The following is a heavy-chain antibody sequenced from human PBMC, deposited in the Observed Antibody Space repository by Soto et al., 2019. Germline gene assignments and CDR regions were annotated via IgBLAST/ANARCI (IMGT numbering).Heavy chain of an antibody. CDR3: AVDTKNDVAIVVAPAGNYYYYGMDV. CDR1: GGTFSSYA. J-gene: IGHJ6*02. CDR2: FIPIFGTA. V-gene: IGHV1-69*01. D-gene: IGHD2-2*01. Sequence: QVQLVQSGAEVKKPGSSVKVSCKSSGGTFSSYAISWVRQAPGQGLEWMGGFIPIFGTANYAQEFQGRVTITADESTTTAYMELNSLRSEDTAVYYCAVDTKNDVAIVVAPAGNYYYYGMDVWGQGTTVTVSS.